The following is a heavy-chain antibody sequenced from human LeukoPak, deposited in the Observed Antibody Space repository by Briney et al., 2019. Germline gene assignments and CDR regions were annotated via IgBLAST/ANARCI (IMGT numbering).Heavy chain of an antibody. J-gene: IGHJ6*03. CDR3: ARVGQVINAFTYYYYYYMDV. Sequence: ASVTVSCKASGYTFTGYYMHWVRQAPGQGLEWMGWINPSGGSTSYAQKFQGRVTMTRDMSTSTVYMELSSLRSEDTAVYYRARVGQVINAFTYYYYYYMDVWGKGTTVTVSS. V-gene: IGHV1-46*01. D-gene: IGHD2/OR15-2a*01. CDR1: GYTFTGYY. CDR2: INPSGGST.